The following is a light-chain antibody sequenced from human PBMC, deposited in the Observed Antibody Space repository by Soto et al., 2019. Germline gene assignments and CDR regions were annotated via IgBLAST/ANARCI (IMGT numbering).Light chain of an antibody. V-gene: IGKV1-5*03. CDR2: KAS. CDR3: QQYNTYPYT. CDR1: QSISSW. Sequence: DIQMTQSPSTLSASEGDRVTITCRASQSISSWLAWYQQKPGKAPKLLIQKASSLEGGVPSRFSGSGSGTEFTLTISSLQPDDFATYYCQQYNTYPYTFGQGTKLELK. J-gene: IGKJ2*01.